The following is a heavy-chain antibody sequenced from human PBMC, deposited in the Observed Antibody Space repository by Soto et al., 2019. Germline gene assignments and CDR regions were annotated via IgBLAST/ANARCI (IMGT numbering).Heavy chain of an antibody. V-gene: IGHV4-59*01. CDR2: VYYTGST. J-gene: IGHJ4*02. Sequence: SETLSLTCTVSGDSISTFYWGWMRQSPGKGLEWIGYVYYTGSTNYNPSLKSRVTISVDRSKNQFSLKLTSANAADTAVYYCARGRTVRNYADDSSDYFYFFDYWGQGTQVTVSS. CDR1: GDSISTFY. CDR3: ARGRTVRNYADDSSDYFYFFDY. D-gene: IGHD3-22*01.